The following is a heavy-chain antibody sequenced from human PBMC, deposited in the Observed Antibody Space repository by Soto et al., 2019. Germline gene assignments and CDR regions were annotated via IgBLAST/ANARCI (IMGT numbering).Heavy chain of an antibody. CDR3: AKFRYYDSSGYYPYDALDI. D-gene: IGHD3-22*01. J-gene: IGHJ3*02. Sequence: SLLLPCAASGFTFSTFGMHRVRQAPGKGLKWVAVISFDGSKKYYADSVKGRFTISRDNSGNTLYLQMNSLRTEDTAVYYCAKFRYYDSSGYYPYDALDIWGQGTMVTVPS. CDR1: GFTFSTFG. CDR2: ISFDGSKK. V-gene: IGHV3-30*18.